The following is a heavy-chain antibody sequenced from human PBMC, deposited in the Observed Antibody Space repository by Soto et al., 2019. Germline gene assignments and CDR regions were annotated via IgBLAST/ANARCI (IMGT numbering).Heavy chain of an antibody. Sequence: ASVKVSCKASGYAFTSYGIWWVRQAPGQGLEWMGWISAYNGNTNYAQKLQGRVTMTTDTSTSTAYMELRSLRSDDTAVYYCARTGAVAGSGCFDYWGQGTLVTVPS. J-gene: IGHJ4*02. CDR3: ARTGAVAGSGCFDY. CDR1: GYAFTSYG. V-gene: IGHV1-18*01. CDR2: ISAYNGNT. D-gene: IGHD6-19*01.